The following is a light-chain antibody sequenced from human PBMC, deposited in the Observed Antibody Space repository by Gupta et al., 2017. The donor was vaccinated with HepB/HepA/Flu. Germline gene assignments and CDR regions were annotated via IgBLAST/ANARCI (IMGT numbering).Light chain of an antibody. Sequence: SYELTQPPSVSVSPGKTARITCSGDALPKQYAYWYQQKPSQAPVLVIYKDSERPSGIPERVSGSSSGTTVTLTISGVQAEDDADYCCQSADSIGTSKVFGGGTKLTVL. J-gene: IGLJ3*02. CDR2: KDS. V-gene: IGLV3-25*03. CDR3: QSADSIGTSKV. CDR1: ALPKQY.